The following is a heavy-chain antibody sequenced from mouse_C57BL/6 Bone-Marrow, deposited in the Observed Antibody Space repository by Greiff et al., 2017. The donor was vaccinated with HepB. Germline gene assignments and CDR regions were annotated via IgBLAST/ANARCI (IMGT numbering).Heavy chain of an antibody. D-gene: IGHD2-2*01. J-gene: IGHJ3*01. CDR3: ARGATMVTTGFAY. V-gene: IGHV5-17*01. CDR2: ISSGSSTI. Sequence: DVMLVESGGGLVKPGGSLKLSCAASGFTFSDYGMHWVRQAPEKGLEWVAYISSGSSTIYYADTVKGRFTISRDNAKNTLFLQMTSLRSEDTAMYYCARGATMVTTGFAYWGQGTLVTVST. CDR1: GFTFSDYG.